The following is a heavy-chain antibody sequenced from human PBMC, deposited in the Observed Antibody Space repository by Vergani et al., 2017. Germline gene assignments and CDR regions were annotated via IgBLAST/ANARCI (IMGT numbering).Heavy chain of an antibody. CDR2: IWYDGSNK. D-gene: IGHD2-15*01. V-gene: IGHV3-33*06. J-gene: IGHJ4*02. Sequence: QVQLVESGGGVVQPGRSLRLSCAASGFTFSSYGMHWVRKAPGKGLEWVAVIWYDGSNKYYADSVKGRFTISRDNSKNTLYLQMNSLRAEDTAVYYCAKDLWVGAAPLGYWGQGTLVTVSS. CDR1: GFTFSSYG. CDR3: AKDLWVGAAPLGY.